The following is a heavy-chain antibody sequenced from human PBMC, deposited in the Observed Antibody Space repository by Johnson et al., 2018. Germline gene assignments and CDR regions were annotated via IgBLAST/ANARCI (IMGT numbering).Heavy chain of an antibody. CDR1: GFTFSSYG. CDR2: ISYDGSNK. J-gene: IGHJ3*02. Sequence: QVQLVQSGGGVVQPGRSLRLSCAASGFTFSSYGMHWVRQAPGKGLEWVAVISYDGSNKYYADPVKGRFTISRDNSKNTLYLQMKSLRAEDTAVYYCARGVVVVTDDAFDIWGQGTMVTVSS. CDR3: ARGVVVVTDDAFDI. V-gene: IGHV3-30*03. D-gene: IGHD2-21*02.